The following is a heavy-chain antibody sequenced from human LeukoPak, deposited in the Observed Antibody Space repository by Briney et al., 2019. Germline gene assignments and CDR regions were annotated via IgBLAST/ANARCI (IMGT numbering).Heavy chain of an antibody. Sequence: PSETLSLTCTVSGGSISSYYWSWIRQPAGEGLEWIGRISTSGITNYNPSLRSRVTMSVDTSKNQFSLKLRSVTAADTAVYYCARWTLHDAFEIWGQGTMVTVSS. CDR2: ISTSGIT. CDR1: GGSISSYY. CDR3: ARWTLHDAFEI. V-gene: IGHV4-4*07. J-gene: IGHJ3*02. D-gene: IGHD2-15*01.